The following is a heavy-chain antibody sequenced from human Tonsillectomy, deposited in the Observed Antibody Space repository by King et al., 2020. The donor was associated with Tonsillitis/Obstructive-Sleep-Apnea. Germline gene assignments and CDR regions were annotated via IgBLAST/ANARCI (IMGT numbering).Heavy chain of an antibody. Sequence: TLKESGPTLVKPTQTLTLTCTFSGFSLSTSGVGVGWIRHPPGKALEWLALIYWDDEKRYSPSLKSRLTITKDTSKNQVVLTMTNMDPVDTATYYCAHSGSGYYWLLFDYWGQGTLVTVSS. V-gene: IGHV2-5*02. CDR3: AHSGSGYYWLLFDY. CDR1: GFSLSTSGVG. J-gene: IGHJ4*02. CDR2: IYWDDEK. D-gene: IGHD3-3*01.